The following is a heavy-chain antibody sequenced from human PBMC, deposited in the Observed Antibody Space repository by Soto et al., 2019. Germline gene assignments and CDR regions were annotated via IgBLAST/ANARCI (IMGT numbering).Heavy chain of an antibody. D-gene: IGHD5-12*01. CDR2: ISGSGDRT. V-gene: IGHV3-23*01. CDR3: PFGWGGGHEGY. CDR1: GLTFSAYP. J-gene: IGHJ4*02. Sequence: EVQKLESGGGLVQPGGSLRLSCAASGLTFSAYPMSWVRQAPGKGLEWVSSISGSGDRTYYADSLKGRFTISRDNSKNTRYSQMNSLRVEDTAVYFCPFGWGGGHEGYWGQGTLVTVSS.